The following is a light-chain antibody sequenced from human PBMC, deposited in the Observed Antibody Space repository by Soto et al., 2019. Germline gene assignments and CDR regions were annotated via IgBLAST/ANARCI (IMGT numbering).Light chain of an antibody. V-gene: IGLV1-40*01. CDR3: QSYDSSLSGSGV. CDR1: SSNIGAGYD. CDR2: GNN. Sequence: QSVLTQPPSVSGAPGQRVTISCTGSSSNIGAGYDVHWYQQLPGTAPKLLIYGNNNRPSGVPDRFSGSKSGTSASLAITGLQADDDAYYYCQSYDSSLSGSGVFGGGTKLTVL. J-gene: IGLJ3*02.